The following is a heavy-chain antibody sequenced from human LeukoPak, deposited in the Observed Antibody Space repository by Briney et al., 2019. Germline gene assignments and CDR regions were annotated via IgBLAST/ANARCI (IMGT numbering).Heavy chain of an antibody. Sequence: PSETLSLTCTVSGGSISRSTYYWGWIRQPPGKGLEWIGSIYYSGSTYYNPSLKSRVTIFVDTSKNQFSLKLSSVTAADTAVYYCARGGLVASYFDYWGQGTLVTVSS. CDR2: IYYSGST. CDR3: ARGGLVASYFDY. J-gene: IGHJ4*02. CDR1: GGSISRSTYY. V-gene: IGHV4-39*01. D-gene: IGHD5-12*01.